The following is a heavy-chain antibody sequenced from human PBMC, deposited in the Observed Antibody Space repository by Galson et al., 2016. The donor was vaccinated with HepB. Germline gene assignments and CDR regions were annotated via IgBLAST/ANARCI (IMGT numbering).Heavy chain of an antibody. V-gene: IGHV3-64*01. CDR2: ISSNGVST. Sequence: SLRLSCAASGFTFSGYVVHWVRQAPGKGLEYVSSISSNGVSTLYGNSVKGRFTISRDNSKSTLYLQMGSLRPEDTAVYYCARELSPRDYWSRYYTLPMDVWGKGTTVTVSS. CDR3: ARELSPRDYWSRYYTLPMDV. CDR1: GFTFSGYV. J-gene: IGHJ6*03. D-gene: IGHD3-3*01.